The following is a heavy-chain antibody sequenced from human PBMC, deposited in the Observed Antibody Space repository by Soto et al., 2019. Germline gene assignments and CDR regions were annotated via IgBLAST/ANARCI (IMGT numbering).Heavy chain of an antibody. V-gene: IGHV1-8*01. CDR3: ARLGYCSGGSCRRGNWFDP. CDR2: MNPNSGNT. Sequence: ASVKVSCKASGDTFTSYEINWVRQATGQGLEWMGWMNPNSGNTGYAQKFQGRVTMTRNTSISTGYMELSSLKSEDTAVYYCARLGYCSGGSCRRGNWFDPWGQGTLVTVSS. J-gene: IGHJ5*02. D-gene: IGHD2-15*01. CDR1: GDTFTSYE.